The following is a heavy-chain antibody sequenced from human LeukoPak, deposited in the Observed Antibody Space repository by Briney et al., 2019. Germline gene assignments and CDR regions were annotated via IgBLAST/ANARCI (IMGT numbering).Heavy chain of an antibody. V-gene: IGHV3-30*04. J-gene: IGHJ4*02. D-gene: IGHD3-10*01. CDR1: GFTFSSYA. CDR3: ARVHWSGGGYFDY. CDR2: ISYDGTNK. Sequence: GGSLRLSCAASGFTFSSYAMHWVRQAPGKGLEWVAGISYDGTNKYYADSVKGRFTISRDNSKNTLYLQMNSLRAEDTAVYYCARVHWSGGGYFDYWGQGTLVTVSS.